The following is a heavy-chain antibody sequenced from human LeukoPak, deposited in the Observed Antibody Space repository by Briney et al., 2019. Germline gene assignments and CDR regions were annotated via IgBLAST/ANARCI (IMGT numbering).Heavy chain of an antibody. J-gene: IGHJ5*02. D-gene: IGHD3-10*01. CDR2: INWNGGST. CDR1: GFTFDDYG. Sequence: SGGSLRLSCAASGFTFDDYGMSWVRQAPGKGLEWVSGINWNGGSTGYANSVKGRFTISSDNAKNSLYLQMNSLRGEDPALYHCARARDGSGSHRLLDYNWFDPWGQGTLVTVSS. V-gene: IGHV3-20*01. CDR3: ARARDGSGSHRLLDYNWFDP.